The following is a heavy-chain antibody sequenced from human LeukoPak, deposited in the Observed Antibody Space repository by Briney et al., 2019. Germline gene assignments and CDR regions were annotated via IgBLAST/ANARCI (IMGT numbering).Heavy chain of an antibody. CDR1: GGSISSYY. Sequence: SETLSLTCTVSGGSISSYYWSWIRQRPGKGLEWIGYIYYSGSTNYNPSLKSRVTISVDTSKNQFSLKLSSVTAADTAVYYCAVGGTYGSGSYYYYYGMDVWGKGTTVTVSS. CDR2: IYYSGST. J-gene: IGHJ6*04. D-gene: IGHD3-10*01. CDR3: AVGGTYGSGSYYYYYGMDV. V-gene: IGHV4-59*01.